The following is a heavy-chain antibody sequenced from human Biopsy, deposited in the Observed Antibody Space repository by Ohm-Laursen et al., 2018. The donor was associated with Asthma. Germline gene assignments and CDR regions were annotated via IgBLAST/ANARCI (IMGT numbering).Heavy chain of an antibody. Sequence: SLRLSCAASGFTFRKSAMHWVRQAPGKGPERVSTISASGNSTYYGDSVKGRFTISRDNSKNTLFLHMNSLRADDTAVYYCAKGMDTFDIWAKGHWSPSLQ. V-gene: IGHV3-23*01. CDR1: GFTFRKSA. D-gene: IGHD5-18*01. J-gene: IGHJ3*02. CDR3: AKGMDTFDI. CDR2: ISASGNST.